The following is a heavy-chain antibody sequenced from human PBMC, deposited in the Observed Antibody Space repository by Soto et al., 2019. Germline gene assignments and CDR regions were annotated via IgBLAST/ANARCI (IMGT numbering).Heavy chain of an antibody. D-gene: IGHD3-10*01. CDR1: SGSINSGLYY. J-gene: IGHJ4*02. CDR3: ARARSRSYFVLEY. CDR2: IYSRGDT. V-gene: IGHV4-31*03. Sequence: QVQLQEPGPGLVKPSQTLSLTCIVSSGSINSGLYYWTWIGQHPGKGLEWIGYIYSRGDTYYTPSLRGRGAITVDTSKNQFSLRVSSVTAADTAVYYCARARSRSYFVLEYWGQGAQVTVSP.